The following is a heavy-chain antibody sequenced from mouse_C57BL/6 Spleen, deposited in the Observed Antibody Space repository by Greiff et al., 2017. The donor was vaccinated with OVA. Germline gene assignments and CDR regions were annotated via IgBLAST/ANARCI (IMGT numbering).Heavy chain of an antibody. J-gene: IGHJ2*01. D-gene: IGHD2-5*01. CDR3: ARRAYYSNSFDY. CDR2: IDPNSGGT. CDR1: GYTFTSYW. Sequence: QVQLKQPGAELVKPGASVKLSCKASGYTFTSYWMHWVKQRPGRGLEWIGRIDPNSGGTKYNEKFKSKATLTVDKPSSTAYMQLSSLTSEDSAVYYCARRAYYSNSFDYWGQGTTLTVSS. V-gene: IGHV1-72*01.